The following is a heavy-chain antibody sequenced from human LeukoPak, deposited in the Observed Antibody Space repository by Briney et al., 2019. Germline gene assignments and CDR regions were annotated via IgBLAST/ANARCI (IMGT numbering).Heavy chain of an antibody. CDR2: INPNSGGT. CDR3: ARARGVVPAAIGGY. Sequence: ASVKVSCKASGYTFTGYYMHWVRQAPGQGLVWMGWINPNSGGTNYAQKFQGRVTMTRDTSISTAYMELSRLRSDDTAVYYCARARGVVPAAIGGYWGQGTLVTVSS. D-gene: IGHD2-2*02. CDR1: GYTFTGYY. V-gene: IGHV1-2*02. J-gene: IGHJ4*02.